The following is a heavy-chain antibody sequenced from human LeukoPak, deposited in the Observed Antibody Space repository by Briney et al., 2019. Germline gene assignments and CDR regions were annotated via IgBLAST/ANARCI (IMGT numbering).Heavy chain of an antibody. V-gene: IGHV3-73*01. CDR3: TRQQQWLGDYMDV. J-gene: IGHJ6*03. CDR1: GFTFSSYW. D-gene: IGHD6-19*01. Sequence: GGSLRLSCAASGFTFSSYWMSWVRQASGKGLEWVGRIRSKANSYATAYAASVEGRFTISRDDSKNTAYLQMNSLKTEDTAVYYCTRQQQWLGDYMDVWGKGTTVTVSS. CDR2: IRSKANSYAT.